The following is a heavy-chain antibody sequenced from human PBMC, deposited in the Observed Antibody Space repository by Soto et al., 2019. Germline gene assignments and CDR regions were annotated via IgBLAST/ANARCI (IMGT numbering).Heavy chain of an antibody. CDR2: IFYSRTT. CDR1: GGSINSGGYY. J-gene: IGHJ6*02. CDR3: AQTTVSYYYYGMDV. Sequence: PSETLSLTCTVSGGSINSGGYYWTWIRQHPGKGLEWIGYIFYSRTTSYNPSLKSRVSISVDTSKNQFSLKLRSVTAADTAVYYCAQTTVSYYYYGMDVWGQGTAVTVS. D-gene: IGHD4-4*01. V-gene: IGHV4-31*03.